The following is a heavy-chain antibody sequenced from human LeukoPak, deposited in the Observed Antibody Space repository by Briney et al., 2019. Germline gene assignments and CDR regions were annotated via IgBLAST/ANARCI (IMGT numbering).Heavy chain of an antibody. J-gene: IGHJ3*02. D-gene: IGHD2-15*01. CDR2: ISSSSSYI. CDR3: ARDSSYSPGAFDI. Sequence: GGSLRLSCAASGFTFSSYSMNWVRQAPGKGLEWVSSISSSSSYIYYADSVKGRFTISRDNAKNSLYLQMNSLRAEDTAVYYCARDSSYSPGAFDIWGQGTMVTVSS. V-gene: IGHV3-21*01. CDR1: GFTFSSYS.